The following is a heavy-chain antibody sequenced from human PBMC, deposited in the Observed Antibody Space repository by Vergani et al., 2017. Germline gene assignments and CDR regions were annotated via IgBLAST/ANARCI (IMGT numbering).Heavy chain of an antibody. V-gene: IGHV1-46*01. J-gene: IGHJ6*02. D-gene: IGHD6-19*01. Sequence: QVQLVQSGAEVKKPGASVKVSCKASGYTFTSYYMHWVRQAPGQGHEWMGIINPSGGSTSYAQKFQGRVTMTRDTSTSTVYMELSRLRSDDTAVYYGARGGVAVDGTRARLYGMDVWGQGTTVTVSS. CDR1: GYTFTSYY. CDR2: INPSGGST. CDR3: ARGGVAVDGTRARLYGMDV.